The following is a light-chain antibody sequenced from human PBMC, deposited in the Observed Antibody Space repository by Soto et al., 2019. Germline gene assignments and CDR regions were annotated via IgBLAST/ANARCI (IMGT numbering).Light chain of an antibody. Sequence: EIVLTQSPGTLSLSPGERATLSCRARQSVSSSYLAWYQQKPGQAPRLLIYGASSRATGIPDRFSGSGSGTDFTLTISRLEPEDFAVYYCQQYGSTSVTFGQGTKVDIK. V-gene: IGKV3-20*01. CDR2: GAS. CDR3: QQYGSTSVT. CDR1: QSVSSSY. J-gene: IGKJ1*01.